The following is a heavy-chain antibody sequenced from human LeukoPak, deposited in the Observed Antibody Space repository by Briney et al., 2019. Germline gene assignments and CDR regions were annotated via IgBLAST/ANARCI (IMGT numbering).Heavy chain of an antibody. V-gene: IGHV4-34*01. CDR3: AQYSSGWVIFDY. CDR2: INHSGST. Sequence: PSETLSLTCAVYGGSFSDYYWSWIRQPPGKGLEWIGEINHSGSTNYNPSLKSRVTISVDTSKNQFSLKLSSVTAADTAVYYCAQYSSGWVIFDYWGQGTLVTVSS. D-gene: IGHD6-19*01. CDR1: GGSFSDYY. J-gene: IGHJ4*02.